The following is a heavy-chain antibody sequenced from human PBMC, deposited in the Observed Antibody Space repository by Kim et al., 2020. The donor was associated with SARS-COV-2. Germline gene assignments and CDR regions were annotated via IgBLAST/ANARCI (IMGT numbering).Heavy chain of an antibody. V-gene: IGHV3-43*02. D-gene: IGHD5-18*01. Sequence: GGSLRLSCAASGFTFADSAMHWVRQAPGKGLEWVSLISGDGGSAYYADSVKGRFTISRDNSKNSLYLQMNILRTEETAMYYCAKDNGIQLWFGRDYCGQGNLVTVSS. CDR1: GFTFADSA. CDR2: ISGDGGSA. J-gene: IGHJ4*02. CDR3: AKDNGIQLWFGRDY.